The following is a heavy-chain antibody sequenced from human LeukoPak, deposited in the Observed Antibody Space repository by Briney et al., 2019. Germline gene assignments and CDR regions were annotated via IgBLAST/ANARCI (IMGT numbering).Heavy chain of an antibody. J-gene: IGHJ3*02. CDR1: GGSISSYY. CDR2: IYYSGST. V-gene: IGHV4-59*01. CDR3: ARQSVAYCSSTRCPQNAFDI. Sequence: SETLSLTCTVSGGSISSYYWSWIRQPPGKGLEWIGYIYYSGSTNYNPSLKSRVTISVDTSKNQFSLKLSSVTAADTAVYSCARQSVAYCSSTRCPQNAFDIWGQGTMVTVSS. D-gene: IGHD2-2*01.